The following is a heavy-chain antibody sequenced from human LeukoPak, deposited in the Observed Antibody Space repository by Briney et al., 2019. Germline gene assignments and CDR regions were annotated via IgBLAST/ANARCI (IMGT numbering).Heavy chain of an antibody. J-gene: IGHJ4*02. CDR1: GFTFSSYG. CDR2: ISGSGGVT. CDR3: AKGLIMFDY. V-gene: IGHV3-23*01. Sequence: GGSLRLSCAASGFTFSSYGMSWVRQAPGKGLEWVSAISGSGGVTYYADSVTGRFTISRDNSKTTLYLQMNSLRAEDTALYYCAKGLIMFDYWGQGTLVTVSS. D-gene: IGHD3-10*01.